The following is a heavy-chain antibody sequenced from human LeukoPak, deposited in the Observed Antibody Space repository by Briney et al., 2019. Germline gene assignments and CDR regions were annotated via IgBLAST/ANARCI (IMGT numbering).Heavy chain of an antibody. CDR2: TRNKPHKYTT. CDR1: GFTFSDHY. CDR3: ARGVPSSSWLSHYYYYYMDV. J-gene: IGHJ6*03. V-gene: IGHV3-72*01. D-gene: IGHD6-13*01. Sequence: GGTLRLSCAASGFTFSDHYMDWVRQAPGKGLEWVGRTRNKPHKYTTEYAASVKGRFIVSRDDSKNSFYLQMNSLKTEDTAVYYCARGVPSSSWLSHYYYYYMDVWGKGTTVTISS.